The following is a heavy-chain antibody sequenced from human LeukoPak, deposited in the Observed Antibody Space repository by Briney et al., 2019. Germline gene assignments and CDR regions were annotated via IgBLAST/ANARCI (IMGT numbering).Heavy chain of an antibody. Sequence: SVKVSCKASGGTFSSYAISWVRQAPGQGLEWMGGIIPIFGTANYAQKFQGRVTITADKSTSTAYMELSSLRSEDTAVYYCARDFRNYYDTPLGWGQGTLVTVSS. CDR1: GGTFSSYA. CDR2: IIPIFGTA. J-gene: IGHJ4*02. V-gene: IGHV1-69*06. D-gene: IGHD3-22*01. CDR3: ARDFRNYYDTPLG.